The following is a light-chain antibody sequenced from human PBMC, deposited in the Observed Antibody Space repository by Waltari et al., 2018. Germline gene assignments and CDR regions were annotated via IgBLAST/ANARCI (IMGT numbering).Light chain of an antibody. V-gene: IGKV3-20*01. CDR1: QSVSSSY. J-gene: IGKJ2*01. Sequence: EIVLTQSPGPLSLSPGERATLSCRASQSVSSSYLAWYQQKPGQAPRLLIYGASSRATGIPDRFSGSGSGTDFTLTISSLQAEDVAVYYCLQYFGTPRTFGQGTKLEIK. CDR3: LQYFGTPRT. CDR2: GAS.